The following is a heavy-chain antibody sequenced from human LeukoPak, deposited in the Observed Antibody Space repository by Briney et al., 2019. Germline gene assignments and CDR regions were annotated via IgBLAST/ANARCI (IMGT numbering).Heavy chain of an antibody. V-gene: IGHV3-74*01. J-gene: IGHJ4*02. CDR1: GFTFSNYW. CDR3: ARHSTSIFGVVTEDY. Sequence: PGGSLRLSCSASGFTFSNYWMHWVRQAPGKGLVWVSRINTDGTGTSYADSVKGRFTISRDNAKNTLYLQMNSLRVEDTAVYYCARHSTSIFGVVTEDYWGQGTLVTVCS. CDR2: INTDGTGT. D-gene: IGHD3-3*01.